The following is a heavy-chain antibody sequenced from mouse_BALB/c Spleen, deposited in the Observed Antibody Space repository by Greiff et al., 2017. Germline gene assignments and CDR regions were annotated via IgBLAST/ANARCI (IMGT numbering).Heavy chain of an antibody. CDR1: GFSLSTSGMS. CDR3: ARMPYGNSSMDY. J-gene: IGHJ4*01. D-gene: IGHD2-1*01. CDR2: IWWNDDK. Sequence: QVTLKVSGPGILQPSQTLSLTCSFSGFSLSTSGMSVGWIRQPSGKGLEWLAHIWWNDDKYYNPALKSRLTISKDTSNNQVFLKIASVVTADTATYYCARMPYGNSSMDYWGQGTSVTVSS. V-gene: IGHV8-8*01.